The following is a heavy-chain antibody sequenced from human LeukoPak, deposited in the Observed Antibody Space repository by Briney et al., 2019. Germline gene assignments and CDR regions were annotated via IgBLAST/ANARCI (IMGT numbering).Heavy chain of an antibody. Sequence: GRSLRLSCAASGFTFSSYAMHWVRQAPGKGLEWVAVISYDGSNKYYADSVKGRFTISRDNSKDTLYLQMNSLRAEDTAVYYCAREYYDILTTALYYYYGMDVWGQGTTVTVSS. CDR1: GFTFSSYA. J-gene: IGHJ6*02. CDR3: AREYYDILTTALYYYYGMDV. V-gene: IGHV3-30*04. CDR2: ISYDGSNK. D-gene: IGHD3-9*01.